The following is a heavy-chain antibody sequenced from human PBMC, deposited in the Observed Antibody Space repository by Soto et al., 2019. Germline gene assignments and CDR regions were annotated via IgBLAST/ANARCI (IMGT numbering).Heavy chain of an antibody. V-gene: IGHV3-23*01. CDR2: VTDSGSFT. CDR1: GFTFSSYA. J-gene: IGHJ4*02. CDR3: AKDRVSNGGQPTVGGD. Sequence: PGGSLRLSCAASGFTFSSYAMNWVRQAPGKGLEWVSSVTDSGSFTYYADSVMGRFTISRDNSKDTLYLQMNSLRAEDTDGYYCAKDRVSNGGQPTVGGDWGQGTLVTVAS. D-gene: IGHD6-19*01.